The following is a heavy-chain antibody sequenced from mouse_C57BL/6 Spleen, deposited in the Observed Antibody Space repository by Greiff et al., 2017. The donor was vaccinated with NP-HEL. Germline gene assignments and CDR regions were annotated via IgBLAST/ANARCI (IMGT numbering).Heavy chain of an antibody. CDR2: IYPRDGST. CDR1: GCTFTDHT. J-gene: IGHJ1*03. D-gene: IGHD1-1*01. CDR3: ARRGDYYGSSYNFDV. Sequence: QVQLQQSDAELVKPGASVKISCKVSGCTFTDHTIHWMKQRPEQGLEWIGYIYPRDGSTKYNEKFKGKATLTADKSSSTAYMQLNSLTSEDSAVYFCARRGDYYGSSYNFDVWGTGTTVTVSS. V-gene: IGHV1-78*01.